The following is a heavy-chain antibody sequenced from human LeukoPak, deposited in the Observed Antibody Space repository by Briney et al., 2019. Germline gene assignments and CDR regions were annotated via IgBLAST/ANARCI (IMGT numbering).Heavy chain of an antibody. CDR2: ISGSGGST. CDR3: AKDSYGMDV. Sequence: GGSLRLSCAASGFTFSSYAMSWVRQAPGRGLEWVSGISGSGGSTYYTDSVKGRFTISRDNSKNTLYLQMNSLRAEDTAVYYCAKDSYGMDVWGQGTTVTVSS. V-gene: IGHV3-23*01. J-gene: IGHJ6*02. CDR1: GFTFSSYA.